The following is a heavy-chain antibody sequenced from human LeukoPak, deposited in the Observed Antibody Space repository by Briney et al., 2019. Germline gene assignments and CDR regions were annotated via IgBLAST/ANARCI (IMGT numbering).Heavy chain of an antibody. V-gene: IGHV3-9*01. CDR3: AKDQAAAGTFDGMDV. D-gene: IGHD6-13*01. CDR1: GFRFSSYD. CDR2: ISWNSGSI. Sequence: GGSLRLSFAASGFRFSSYDMSWVRQAPGKGQEWVSGISWNSGSIGYADSMKGRFTISRDNAKNSLYLQMNSLRAEDTALYYCAKDQAAAGTFDGMDVWGQGTTVTVSS. J-gene: IGHJ6*02.